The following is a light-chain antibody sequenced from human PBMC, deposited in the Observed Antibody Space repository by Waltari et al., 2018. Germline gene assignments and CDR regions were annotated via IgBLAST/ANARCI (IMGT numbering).Light chain of an antibody. J-gene: IGLJ2*01. CDR3: CSYAGSVV. V-gene: IGLV2-23*02. CDR2: EVS. CDR1: SSDVGSYNL. Sequence: QSALTQPGSVSGSPGQSITISCTGTSSDVGSYNLVSWYQQHPGQAPKLMIYEVSKRPSGVSNRFCGSKSGNTASLTSSGLQAEDEADYYCCSYAGSVVFGGGTKLTVL.